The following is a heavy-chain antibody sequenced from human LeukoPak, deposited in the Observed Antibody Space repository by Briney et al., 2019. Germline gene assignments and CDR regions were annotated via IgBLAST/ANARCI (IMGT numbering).Heavy chain of an antibody. J-gene: IGHJ4*02. CDR2: VYHSGSI. CDR3: VSSYGGYVLDH. CDR1: GGSISSYS. D-gene: IGHD5-12*01. Sequence: SETLSLTCTVSGGSISSYSWNWIRQSPGKGLEWIGRVYHSGSINYSPSLKSRVTISVDTSKNQFSLNLSSVTAADTAVYYCVSSYGGYVLDHWGQGTLVIVSS. V-gene: IGHV4-59*01.